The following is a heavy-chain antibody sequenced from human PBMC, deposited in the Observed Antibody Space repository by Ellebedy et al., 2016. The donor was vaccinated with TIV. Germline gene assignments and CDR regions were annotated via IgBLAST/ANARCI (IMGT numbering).Heavy chain of an antibody. CDR1: GYTLTELS. CDR2: FDPEDGET. D-gene: IGHD6-13*01. V-gene: IGHV1-24*01. CDR3: ATASFSSWAYFDY. J-gene: IGHJ4*02. Sequence: ASVKVSXXVSGYTLTELSMHWVRQVPGKGLEWMGGFDPEDGETIYAQKFQGRVTMTEDTSTDTAYMELSSLRSEDTAVYYCATASFSSWAYFDYWGQGTLVTVSS.